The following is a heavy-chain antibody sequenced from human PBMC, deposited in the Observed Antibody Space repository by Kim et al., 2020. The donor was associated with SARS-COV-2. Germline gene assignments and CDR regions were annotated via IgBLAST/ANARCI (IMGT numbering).Heavy chain of an antibody. CDR3: AAFVEQLVPSRDY. V-gene: IGHV4-39*01. Sequence: SETLSLTCTVSGGSISSSSYYWGWIRQPPGKGLEWIGSIYYSGSTYYNPSLKSRVTISVDTSKNQFSLKLSSVTAADTAVYYCAAFVEQLVPSRDYWGQGTLVTVSS. D-gene: IGHD6-13*01. J-gene: IGHJ4*02. CDR2: IYYSGST. CDR1: GGSISSSSYY.